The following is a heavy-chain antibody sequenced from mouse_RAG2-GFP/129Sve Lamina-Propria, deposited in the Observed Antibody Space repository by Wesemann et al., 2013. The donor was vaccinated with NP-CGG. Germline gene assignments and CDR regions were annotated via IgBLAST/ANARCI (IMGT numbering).Heavy chain of an antibody. CDR3: ARYGYWYFDV. J-gene: IGHJ1*03. V-gene: IGHV3-8*01. CDR2: ISYSGST. Sequence: EYAGYISYSGSTYYNPSLKSRISITRDTSKNQYYLQLNSVTTEDTATYYCARYGYWYFDVWGTGTTVTVSS.